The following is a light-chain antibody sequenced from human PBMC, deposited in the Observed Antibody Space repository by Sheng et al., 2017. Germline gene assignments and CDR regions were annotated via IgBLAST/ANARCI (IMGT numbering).Light chain of an antibody. CDR3: QQYSRFPET. Sequence: DIQMTQSPSTLSAFVGDIVTINCQAGQSISEWLAWYQHKAGEAPKLLIYQASTLQTWVPSRFSGSGSGTDFTLTISSLQPDDSATYYCQQYSRFPETFGQGTKVEVK. V-gene: IGKV1-5*03. J-gene: IGKJ1*01. CDR2: QAS. CDR1: QSISEW.